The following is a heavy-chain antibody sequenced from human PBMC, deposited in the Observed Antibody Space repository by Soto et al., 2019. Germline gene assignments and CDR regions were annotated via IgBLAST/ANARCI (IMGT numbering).Heavy chain of an antibody. CDR1: GASVSSGTYY. J-gene: IGHJ5*02. Sequence: QVQLQESGPGLVRPSETLSLTCTVPGASVSSGTYYWSWIRLPPGKGLEWSGHISLSGSTKYNPSLKSRVAISVDTSKNQFSLKLSSVTVADTAVYYCARDRVISRRFDPWGQGTLVTVSS. D-gene: IGHD3-16*02. V-gene: IGHV4-61*01. CDR3: ARDRVISRRFDP. CDR2: ISLSGST.